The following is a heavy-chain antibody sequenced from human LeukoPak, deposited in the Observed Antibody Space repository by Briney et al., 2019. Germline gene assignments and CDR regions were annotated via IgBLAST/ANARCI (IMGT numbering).Heavy chain of an antibody. Sequence: SETLSLTCTVSGGSISSGSYYWSWIRQPAGKGLEWIGRIYTSGSTNYNPSLKSRVTISVDTSKNQFSLKLSSVTAADTAAYYCARSAGYSGHARLSYYFDYWGQGTLVTVSS. CDR3: ARSAGYSGHARLSYYFDY. CDR2: IYTSGST. V-gene: IGHV4-61*02. D-gene: IGHD5-12*01. CDR1: GGSISSGSYY. J-gene: IGHJ4*02.